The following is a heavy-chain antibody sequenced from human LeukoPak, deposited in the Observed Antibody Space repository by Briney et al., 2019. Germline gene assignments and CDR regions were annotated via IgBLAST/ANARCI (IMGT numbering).Heavy chain of an antibody. CDR3: AGAKNGYSSSWYYFDY. CDR1: GGSISSYY. Sequence: SSETLSLTCTVSGGSISSYYWSWIRQPPGKGLEWIGYIYYSGSTNYNPSLKSRVTISVDTSKNQFSLKLSSVAAADTAVYYCAGAKNGYSSSWYYFDYWGQGTLVTVSS. D-gene: IGHD6-13*01. V-gene: IGHV4-59*01. CDR2: IYYSGST. J-gene: IGHJ4*02.